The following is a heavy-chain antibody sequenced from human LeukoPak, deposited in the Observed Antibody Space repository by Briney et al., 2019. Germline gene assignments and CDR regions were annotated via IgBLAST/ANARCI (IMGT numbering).Heavy chain of an antibody. CDR1: GGSFSSYY. CDR3: ARRRRSGSYYIDY. V-gene: IGHV4-39*01. CDR2: IYYSGST. D-gene: IGHD1-26*01. J-gene: IGHJ4*02. Sequence: SETLSLTCAIYGGSFSSYYWGWIRQPPGKGLEWIGSIYYSGSTYYNPSLKSRVTISVDTSKNQFSLKLSSVTAADTAVYYCARRRRSGSYYIDYWGQGTLVTVSS.